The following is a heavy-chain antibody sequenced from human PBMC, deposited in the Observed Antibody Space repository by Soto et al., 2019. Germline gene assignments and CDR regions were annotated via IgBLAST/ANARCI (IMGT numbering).Heavy chain of an antibody. CDR3: ARVSRGVITTQYYYYMDV. V-gene: IGHV1-8*01. CDR2: MNPNSGNT. D-gene: IGHD3-10*01. CDR1: GYTFTSYD. J-gene: IGHJ6*03. Sequence: ASVKVSCKASGYTFTSYDINWVRQATEQGLEWMGWMNPNSGNTGYAQKFQGRVTMTRNTSISTAYMELSSLRSEDTAVYYCARVSRGVITTQYYYYMDVWGKGITVTVSS.